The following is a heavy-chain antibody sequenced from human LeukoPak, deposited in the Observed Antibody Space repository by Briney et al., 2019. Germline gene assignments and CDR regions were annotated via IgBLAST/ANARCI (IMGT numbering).Heavy chain of an antibody. CDR3: ARRAGNSGYYSDAFDI. CDR2: IYPGDSLT. D-gene: IGHD3-22*01. V-gene: IGHV5-51*01. J-gene: IGHJ3*02. CDR1: GYSFTSYW. Sequence: ESLKISCTGSGYSFTSYWIGWVRQMPGKGLEWMGIIYPGDSLTRYSPSFQGQVTISADTSISTAYLQWSSLKASDTAMYYCARRAGNSGYYSDAFDIWGQGTMVTVSS.